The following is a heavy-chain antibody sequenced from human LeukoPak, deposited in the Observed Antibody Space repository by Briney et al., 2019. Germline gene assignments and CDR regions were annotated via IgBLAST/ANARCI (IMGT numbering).Heavy chain of an antibody. V-gene: IGHV4-4*07. J-gene: IGHJ6*03. CDR2: LYPGVSP. D-gene: IGHD3-22*01. Sequence: SETLSLMCTVSGGPIYSYYWSWIRQTAGKGLEWIGRLYPGVSPNYNPSLKSRVTMSVDTSKKQFALKLNTVTAADTAVYYCARLRFYDSTGYSPGHYMDVWGKGTTVTVSS. CDR1: GGPIYSYY. CDR3: ARLRFYDSTGYSPGHYMDV.